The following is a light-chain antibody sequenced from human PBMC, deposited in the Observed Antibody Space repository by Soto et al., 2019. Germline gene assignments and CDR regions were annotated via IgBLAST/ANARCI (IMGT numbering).Light chain of an antibody. CDR1: QDTNNY. CDR3: QQNYSTPWT. CDR2: HAS. Sequence: DIQMTQSPSSLSASVGDRVTITCHASQDTNNYLNWYQHKPGKAPKILIYHASSLETGVPSRFSGSGARTDFTLTISSLQPGDFATYYCQQNYSTPWTFGQGTKVDI. J-gene: IGKJ1*01. V-gene: IGKV1-39*01.